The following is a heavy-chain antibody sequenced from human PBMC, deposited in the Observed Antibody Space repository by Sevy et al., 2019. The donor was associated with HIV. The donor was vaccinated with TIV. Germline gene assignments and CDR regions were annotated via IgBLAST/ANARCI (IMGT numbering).Heavy chain of an antibody. J-gene: IGHJ3*02. D-gene: IGHD3-16*02. CDR1: GYTLTELS. CDR2: FDPEDGET. V-gene: IGHV1-24*01. Sequence: APVKVSCKVSGYTLTELSMHWVRQAPGKGLEWMGGFDPEDGETIYAQKFQGRVTMTEDTSTDTAYMELSSLRSEDTAVYYCAGWGRKRLGGVIVYDAFDIWGQGTMVTVSS. CDR3: AGWGRKRLGGVIVYDAFDI.